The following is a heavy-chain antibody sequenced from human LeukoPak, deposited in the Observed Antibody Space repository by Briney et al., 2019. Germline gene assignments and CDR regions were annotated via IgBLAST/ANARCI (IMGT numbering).Heavy chain of an antibody. CDR1: RGSINNYY. CDR3: ARGAATPETTGWFDP. CDR2: MHTSGNT. D-gene: IGHD1-1*01. Sequence: SETLSLTCTVSRGSINNYYWSWIRRPAGQGLEWIGRMHTSGNTNYNPSLKSRVTMSLDTSKNQFSLKLTSVTAADTAIYYCARGAATPETTGWFDPWGQGTLVTVSS. J-gene: IGHJ5*02. V-gene: IGHV4-4*07.